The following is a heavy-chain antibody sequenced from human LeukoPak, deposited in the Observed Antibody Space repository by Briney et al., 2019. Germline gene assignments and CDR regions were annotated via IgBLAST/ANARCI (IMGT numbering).Heavy chain of an antibody. CDR1: GFAFSSYA. Sequence: GGSLRLSCAASGFAFSSYAMSWVRQAPGKGLEWVSAISGSGGSTYYADSVKGRFTISRDNSKNTLYLQMNSLRAEDTAVYYCAKLYYYDSSGYPNAFDIWGQGTMVTVSS. D-gene: IGHD3-22*01. CDR2: ISGSGGST. V-gene: IGHV3-23*01. J-gene: IGHJ3*02. CDR3: AKLYYYDSSGYPNAFDI.